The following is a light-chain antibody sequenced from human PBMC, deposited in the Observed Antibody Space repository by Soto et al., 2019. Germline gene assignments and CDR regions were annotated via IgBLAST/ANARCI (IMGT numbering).Light chain of an antibody. CDR3: KQFGNSPIT. CDR1: QSVSSSY. V-gene: IGKV3-20*01. Sequence: EIVLTQSPGTLSLSPGERATLSCRASQSVSSSYLAWYQQKPGQAPRLLIYDASSRATGTQDRFSGGGSGTDFTLTIRRLEPEDFAVYYCKQFGNSPITFGQGTRLEIK. CDR2: DAS. J-gene: IGKJ5*01.